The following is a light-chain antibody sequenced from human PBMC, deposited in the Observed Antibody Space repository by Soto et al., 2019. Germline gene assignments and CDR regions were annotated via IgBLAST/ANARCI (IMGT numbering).Light chain of an antibody. J-gene: IGKJ4*01. CDR2: GAA. CDR1: QRVSSN. Sequence: EIVMTQSPATLSVSPGERATLSCRASQRVSSNLAWYQQKPGQAPRLLISGAAARATGIPARFSGSGSGTDFTLTISSLQSEDFAVYYCQQYNDWPVTFGGGTKVEIK. V-gene: IGKV3-15*01. CDR3: QQYNDWPVT.